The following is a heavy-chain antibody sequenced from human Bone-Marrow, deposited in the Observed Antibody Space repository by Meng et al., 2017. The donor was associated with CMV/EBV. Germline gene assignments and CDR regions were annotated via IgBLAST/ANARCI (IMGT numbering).Heavy chain of an antibody. J-gene: IGHJ6*02. V-gene: IGHV1-69*10. D-gene: IGHD6-13*01. Sequence: SVKVSCKASGGTFSSYAISWVRQAPGQGLEWMGGIIPILGIANYAQKFQGRVTITADKSTSTAYMELSSLRSEDTAVYYCASGRQQLLYYYGMDVWGQGTTVTVSS. CDR3: ASGRQQLLYYYGMDV. CDR1: GGTFSSYA. CDR2: IIPILGIA.